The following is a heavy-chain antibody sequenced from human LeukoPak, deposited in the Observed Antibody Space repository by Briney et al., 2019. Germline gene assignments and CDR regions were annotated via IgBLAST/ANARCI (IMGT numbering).Heavy chain of an antibody. Sequence: SETLSLTCAVYGGSFSGYYWSWIRQPPGKGLEWIGEINHSGSTNYNPSLKSRVTISVDTSKNQFSLKLGSVTAADTAVYYCARGEYGSVYWGQGTLVTVSS. CDR3: ARGEYGSVY. J-gene: IGHJ4*02. CDR1: GGSFSGYY. D-gene: IGHD3-10*01. V-gene: IGHV4-34*01. CDR2: INHSGST.